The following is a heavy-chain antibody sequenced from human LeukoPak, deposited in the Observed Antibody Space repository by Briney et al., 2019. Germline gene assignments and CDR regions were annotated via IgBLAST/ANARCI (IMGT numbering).Heavy chain of an antibody. CDR1: GGTFSSYA. CDR3: ARIPTPYGDYSTDYYYYGMDV. J-gene: IGHJ6*02. D-gene: IGHD4-17*01. CDR2: IIPILGIA. Sequence: GASVKVSCKASGGTFSSYAISWVRQAPGQGLEWMGRIIPILGIANYAQKFQGRVTITADKSTSTAYMELSSLRSEDTAVYYCARIPTPYGDYSTDYYYYGMDVRGQGTTVTVSS. V-gene: IGHV1-69*04.